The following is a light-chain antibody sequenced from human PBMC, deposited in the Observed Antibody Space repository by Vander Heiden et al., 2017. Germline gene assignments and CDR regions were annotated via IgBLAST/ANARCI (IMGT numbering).Light chain of an antibody. CDR3: QVWDSSSDHPRV. CDR1: NIGSKS. Sequence: SYVLTQPPSVSVAPGQTARITCGGNNIGSKSVHWYQQKPGQAPGLVVYDDSVRPSGIPERFSGSNSGNTATLTISRVEAGDEADYYCQVWDSSSDHPRVFGGGTKLTVL. V-gene: IGLV3-21*02. CDR2: DDS. J-gene: IGLJ3*02.